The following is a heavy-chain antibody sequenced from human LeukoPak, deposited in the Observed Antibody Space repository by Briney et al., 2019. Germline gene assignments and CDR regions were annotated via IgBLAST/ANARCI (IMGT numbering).Heavy chain of an antibody. CDR1: GFTFSSYW. J-gene: IGHJ4*02. CDR3: ARDKVGRGPTHLDY. CDR2: IKEDGGEK. D-gene: IGHD1-26*01. V-gene: IGHV3-7*01. Sequence: GGSLRLSCAASGFTFSSYWMSWVRQAPGKGLEWVANIKEDGGEKYSVDSVKGRFTISRDNAMNSLYLEMNSLRAEDTALYYCARDKVGRGPTHLDYRGQGALVTVSS.